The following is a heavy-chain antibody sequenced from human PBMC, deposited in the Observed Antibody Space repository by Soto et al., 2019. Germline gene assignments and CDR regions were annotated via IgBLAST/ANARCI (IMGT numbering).Heavy chain of an antibody. V-gene: IGHV1-58*01. D-gene: IGHD3-10*01. CDR2: IVVGSGNT. Sequence: ASVKVSCKSSGFTFTSSAVRWVRQARGQRLEWIGWIVVGSGNTNYAQKFQERVTITRDMSTSTAYMELSSLGSEDTAVYYCGRSYGSGSYYTSGWFDPWGQGTLVTVSS. CDR1: GFTFTSSA. J-gene: IGHJ5*02. CDR3: GRSYGSGSYYTSGWFDP.